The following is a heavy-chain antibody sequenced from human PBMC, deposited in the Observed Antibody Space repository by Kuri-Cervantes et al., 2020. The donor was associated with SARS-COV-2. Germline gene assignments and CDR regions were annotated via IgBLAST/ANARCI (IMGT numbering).Heavy chain of an antibody. J-gene: IGHJ4*02. CDR1: GGSISSSSYY. CDR3: ARAIAAAAPFDY. CDR2: IYYSGST. D-gene: IGHD6-13*01. Sequence: SETLSLTCTVSGGSISSSSYYWGWIRQPPGKGLEWIGSIYYSGSTYYNPSLKSRVTISVDTSKNQFSLELSSVTAADTAVYYCARAIAAAAPFDYWGQGTLVTDSS. V-gene: IGHV4-39*07.